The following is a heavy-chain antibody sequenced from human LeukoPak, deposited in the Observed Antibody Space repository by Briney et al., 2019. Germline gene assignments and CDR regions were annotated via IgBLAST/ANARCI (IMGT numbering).Heavy chain of an antibody. CDR1: GYTFTGYY. Sequence: ASVKVSCKASGYTFTGYYMHWVRQAPGQGREWMGWINPNSGGTNYAQKFQGRVTMTRDTSISTAYMELSRLRSDDTAVYYCARGSVVVAAKFSIWFDPWGQGTLVTVSS. CDR2: INPNSGGT. V-gene: IGHV1-2*02. D-gene: IGHD2-15*01. J-gene: IGHJ5*02. CDR3: ARGSVVVAAKFSIWFDP.